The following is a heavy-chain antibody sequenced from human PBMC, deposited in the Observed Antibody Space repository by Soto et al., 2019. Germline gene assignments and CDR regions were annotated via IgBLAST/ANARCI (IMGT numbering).Heavy chain of an antibody. Sequence: GGTNYAQKFQGRVTMTRDTSISTAYMELSRLRSDDTAVYYCARDKIVATITAYYYYGMDVWGQGTTVTVSS. J-gene: IGHJ6*02. D-gene: IGHD5-12*01. CDR3: ARDKIVATITAYYYYGMDV. V-gene: IGHV1-2*02. CDR2: GGT.